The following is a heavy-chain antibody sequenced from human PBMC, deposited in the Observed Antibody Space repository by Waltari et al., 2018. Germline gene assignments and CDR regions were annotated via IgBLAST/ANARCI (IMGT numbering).Heavy chain of an antibody. Sequence: QVQLQESGPGLVKPSETLSLTCTVSGGSISSPYWSWIRQPPGKGLEWIGYIYYSGSTNYNPSLKSRVTISVDTSKNQFSLKLSSVTAADTAVYYCARSNWGSPSYFDYWGQGTLVTVSS. V-gene: IGHV4-59*11. D-gene: IGHD7-27*01. CDR3: ARSNWGSPSYFDY. CDR2: IYYSGST. J-gene: IGHJ4*02. CDR1: GGSISSPY.